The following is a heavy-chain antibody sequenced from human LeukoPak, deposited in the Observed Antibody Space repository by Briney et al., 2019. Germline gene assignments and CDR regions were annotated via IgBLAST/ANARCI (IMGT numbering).Heavy chain of an antibody. CDR1: GGSISGHY. CDR2: IFSTGAT. D-gene: IGHD2-2*01. V-gene: IGHV4-59*11. CDR3: ARFSTRFGSGCTEASCYVHY. J-gene: IGHJ4*02. Sequence: SETLSLTCTVSGGSISGHYWTWIRLPPGKGLELLGHIFSTGATHYNPSLRGRVTLSIDTSKNQFSLTLTSVNVEDTAVYYCARFSTRFGSGCTEASCYVHYWGQGTQVPVS.